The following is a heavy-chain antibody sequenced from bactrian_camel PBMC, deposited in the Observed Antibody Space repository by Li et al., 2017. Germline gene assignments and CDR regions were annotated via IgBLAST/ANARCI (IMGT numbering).Heavy chain of an antibody. CDR3: AADFFNLQLARHYAN. D-gene: IGHD8*01. Sequence: HVQLVESGGGSALAGGSVRLSCAASGYTFNTYSWFRQAPGQEREGVATIDSGGVTSYVDSVKGLFTISKDNTKNTWYLQMNSLRPEDTAMYYCAADFFNLQLARHYANWGRGTQVTVS. J-gene: IGHJ4*01. CDR1: GYTFNTY. CDR2: IDSGGVT. V-gene: IGHV3S26*01.